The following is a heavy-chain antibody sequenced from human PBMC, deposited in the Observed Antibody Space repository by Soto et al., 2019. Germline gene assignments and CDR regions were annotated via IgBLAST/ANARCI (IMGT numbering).Heavy chain of an antibody. CDR3: ARDAPPFGY. D-gene: IGHD3-10*01. J-gene: IGHJ4*02. CDR1: GGTFSSYA. CDR2: ISTDNGNT. V-gene: IGHV1-18*01. Sequence: GASVKVSCKASGGTFSSYAISWVRQAPGQGLEWLGWISTDNGNTNYAQKLQGRVTMTTDTSTSTAYMELRSLRSDDTAVYYCARDAPPFGYWGQGTLVTVSS.